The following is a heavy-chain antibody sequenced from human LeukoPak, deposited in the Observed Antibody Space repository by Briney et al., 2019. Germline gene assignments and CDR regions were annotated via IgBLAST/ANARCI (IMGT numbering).Heavy chain of an antibody. CDR3: ARTRTYYYDSSGYSKPTFDY. V-gene: IGHV3-30*04. CDR1: GFTFSNYA. D-gene: IGHD3-22*01. J-gene: IGHJ4*02. CDR2: TSHDGDKE. Sequence: GGSLRLSCAVSGFTFSNYAMHWVRQAPGKGLEWVAVTSHDGDKEYYADSVKGRFTISRDNSKNTLYLQMNSLRAEDTAVYYCARTRTYYYDSSGYSKPTFDYWGQGTLVTVSS.